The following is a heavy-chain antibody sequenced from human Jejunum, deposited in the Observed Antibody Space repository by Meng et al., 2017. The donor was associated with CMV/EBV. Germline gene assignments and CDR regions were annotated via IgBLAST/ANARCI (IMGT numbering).Heavy chain of an antibody. Sequence: AWFSFSRFGLRWVRQAPGKGLEWVAYIRYDLATKYYVDSVKGRFTISRDNSRNSVSLQMNSLRDDDTAIYYCAKQGDPSAYFFDFWGEGTMVTVSS. J-gene: IGHJ4*02. D-gene: IGHD3-10*01. CDR2: IRYDLATK. CDR3: AKQGDPSAYFFDF. CDR1: WFSFSRFG. V-gene: IGHV3-30*02.